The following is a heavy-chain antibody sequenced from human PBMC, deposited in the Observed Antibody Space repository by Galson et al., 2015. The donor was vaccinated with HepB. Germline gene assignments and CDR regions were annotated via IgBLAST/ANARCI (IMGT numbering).Heavy chain of an antibody. CDR3: ARGTRHGGIAYYYYGMDV. D-gene: IGHD3-16*01. V-gene: IGHV1-18*01. CDR2: ISAYNGNT. CDR1: GYTFTSYG. J-gene: IGHJ6*02. Sequence: SVKVSCKASGYTFTSYGISWVRQAPGQGLEWMGWISAYNGNTNYAQKLQSRVTMTTDTSTSTAYMELRSLRSDDTAVYYCARGTRHGGIAYYYYGMDVWGQGTTVTVSS.